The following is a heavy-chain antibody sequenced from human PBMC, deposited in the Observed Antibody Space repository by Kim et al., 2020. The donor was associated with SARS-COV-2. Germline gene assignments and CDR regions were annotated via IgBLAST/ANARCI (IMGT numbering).Heavy chain of an antibody. D-gene: IGHD3-10*02. V-gene: IGHV3-66*01. J-gene: IGHJ6*02. Sequence: IYSGYSKYYADYVKGRFNITRDNSKNPLYLQMNSLRAADTAVYYWARGMFDWGQGTTVTVSS. CDR3: ARGMFD. CDR2: IYSGYSK.